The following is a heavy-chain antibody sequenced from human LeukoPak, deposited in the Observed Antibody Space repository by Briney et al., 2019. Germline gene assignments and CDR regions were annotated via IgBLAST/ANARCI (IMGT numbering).Heavy chain of an antibody. CDR3: AKGSSGWPYYFDY. J-gene: IGHJ4*02. CDR1: GFSFSSFA. CDR2: IAGSDGST. D-gene: IGHD6-19*01. Sequence: GASLRLSCAASGFSFSSFAMSWVRQAPGKGLEWVSAIAGSDGSTYYADSVKGRFTISRDNSKNTLYLQMNSLRAEDTAVYYCAKGSSGWPYYFDYWGQGTLLTVSS. V-gene: IGHV3-23*01.